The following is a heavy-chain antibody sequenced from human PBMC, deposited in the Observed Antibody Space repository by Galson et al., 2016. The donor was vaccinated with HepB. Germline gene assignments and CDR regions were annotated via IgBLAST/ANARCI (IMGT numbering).Heavy chain of an antibody. V-gene: IGHV4-31*03. CDR1: GGSLSGGGYY. CDR3: ARGPTRTDAFDV. CDR2: IYDNGST. D-gene: IGHD4-11*01. Sequence: TLSLTCTVSGGSLSGGGYYWSWIRQSPGRGLEWIGYIYDNGSTDYKSSLKRRVTMSVDTSKNQFSLKLSSLTAADTALYYCARGPTRTDAFDVWGQGTMVTVSP. J-gene: IGHJ3*01.